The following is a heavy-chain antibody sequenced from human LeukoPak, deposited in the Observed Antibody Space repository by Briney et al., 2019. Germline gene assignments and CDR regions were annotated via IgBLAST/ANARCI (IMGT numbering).Heavy chain of an antibody. CDR3: ARAYSTWDWFDP. CDR1: VYTFTDYY. D-gene: IGHD6-13*01. V-gene: IGHV1-2*02. Sequence: GASVTVSCKASVYTFTDYYLHWVGQAPDQGLDWRGWINPYSGGTSYAQKFQGRVTMTRDTSISTAYMELSRLRSDDTAIYYCARAYSTWDWFDPWGQGTLVSVSS. J-gene: IGHJ5*02. CDR2: INPYSGGT.